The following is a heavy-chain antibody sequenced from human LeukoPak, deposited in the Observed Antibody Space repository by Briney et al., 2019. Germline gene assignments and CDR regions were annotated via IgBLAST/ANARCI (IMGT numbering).Heavy chain of an antibody. CDR2: NYYSGST. D-gene: IGHD6-13*01. CDR3: ARHGSSSWYGWFDP. V-gene: IGHV4-59*08. Sequence: SETLSLTCTVSGGSISSYYWSWIRQPPGKGLEWIGYNYYSGSTNYNPSLKSRVTISVDTSKNQFSLKLSTVTAADTAVYYCARHGSSSWYGWFDPWGQGTLVTVSS. CDR1: GGSISSYY. J-gene: IGHJ5*02.